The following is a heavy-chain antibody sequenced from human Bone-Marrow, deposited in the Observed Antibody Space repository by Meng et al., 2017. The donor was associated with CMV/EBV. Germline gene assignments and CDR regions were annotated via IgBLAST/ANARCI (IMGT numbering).Heavy chain of an antibody. Sequence: GESLKISCAASGFTFSNAWMSWVRQAPGKGLEWVGHIKSKTDGGTTDYAAPVKGRFTISRDDSKNTLYLQMNSLKTEDTAVYDCTTDSYDFWSGQREYYFDYWGQGTLVTVSS. D-gene: IGHD3-3*01. CDR1: GFTFSNAW. V-gene: IGHV3-15*01. J-gene: IGHJ4*02. CDR3: TTDSYDFWSGQREYYFDY. CDR2: IKSKTDGGTT.